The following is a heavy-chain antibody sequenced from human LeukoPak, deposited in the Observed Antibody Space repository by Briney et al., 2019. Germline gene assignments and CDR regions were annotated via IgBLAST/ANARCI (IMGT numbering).Heavy chain of an antibody. J-gene: IGHJ4*02. CDR2: IYSTGST. Sequence: SETLSLTCTVSGGSISSYYWSWIRRPAGKGLEWIGRIYSTGSTNYNPSLKSRVTMSVDTSKNQFSLRLRSVTAADTAVYYCARQIASAGTAGFDFWGQGALVTVSS. CDR1: GGSISSYY. CDR3: ARQIASAGTAGFDF. D-gene: IGHD6-13*01. V-gene: IGHV4-4*07.